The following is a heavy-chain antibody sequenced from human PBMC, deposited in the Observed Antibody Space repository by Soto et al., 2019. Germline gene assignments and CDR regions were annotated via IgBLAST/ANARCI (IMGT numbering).Heavy chain of an antibody. CDR2: IIPVFGTT. J-gene: IGHJ4*02. Sequence: SVKVSCKASGGSFNSYAFSWVRQAPGQRLEWMGGIIPVFGTTSYAQKFQGTVTITADEFTSTVYMELSSLRSEDTAVYYCARVPGAYGGYFDYWGQGTLVTVSS. D-gene: IGHD2-15*01. CDR1: GGSFNSYA. CDR3: ARVPGAYGGYFDY. V-gene: IGHV1-69*13.